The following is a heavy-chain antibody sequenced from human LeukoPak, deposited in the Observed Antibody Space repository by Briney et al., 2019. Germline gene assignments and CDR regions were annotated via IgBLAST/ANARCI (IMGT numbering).Heavy chain of an antibody. V-gene: IGHV3-48*01. CDR3: AREITPSPYYFDY. J-gene: IGHJ4*02. CDR2: ISSSSSTI. Sequence: PGGSLRLSCAASGFTFSSYSMNWVRQAPGKGLEWVSYISSSSSTIYYADSAKGRFTISRDNAKSSLYLQMNSLRAEDTAVYYCAREITPSPYYFDYWGQGTLVTVSS. CDR1: GFTFSSYS.